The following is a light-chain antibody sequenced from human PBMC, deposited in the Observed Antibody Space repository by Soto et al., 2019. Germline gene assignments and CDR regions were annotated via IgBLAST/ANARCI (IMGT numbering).Light chain of an antibody. CDR1: SSNVGGYNY. CDR2: DAS. Sequence: QSVLTQPRSVSASPGQSVTISCTGTSSNVGGYNYVSWYQQNPGKAPKLMIYDASKRPPGVPDRFSGSKSGNAASLTISGLQAEDEADYYCCSYAASYTLVFGGWTMLTV. V-gene: IGLV2-11*01. J-gene: IGLJ3*02. CDR3: CSYAASYTLV.